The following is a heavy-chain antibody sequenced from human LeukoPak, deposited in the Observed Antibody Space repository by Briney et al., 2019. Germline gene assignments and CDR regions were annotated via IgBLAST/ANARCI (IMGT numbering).Heavy chain of an antibody. J-gene: IGHJ4*02. Sequence: GGSLRLSCAASGFTFNIYEMNWVRQAPGKGPEWISYISSSGRSIHYADSVKGRFTISRDNAKNSVYLQMNSLRVEDTAVYYCARDFTLDLAYWGQGTLVTVSS. CDR1: GFTFNIYE. D-gene: IGHD3-3*01. V-gene: IGHV3-48*03. CDR3: ARDFTLDLAY. CDR2: ISSSGRSI.